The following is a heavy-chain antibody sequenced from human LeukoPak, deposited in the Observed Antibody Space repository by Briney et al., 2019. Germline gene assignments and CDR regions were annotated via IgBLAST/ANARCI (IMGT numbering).Heavy chain of an antibody. CDR2: IIPIFGTA. Sequence: SVKVSCKASGGTFSSYAISWVRQAPGQGLEWMGGIIPIFGTANYAQKFQGRVTITADESTSTACMELSSLRSEDTAVYYCARGVTTGGKYYYYYYMDVWGKGTTVTVSS. D-gene: IGHD4-11*01. CDR3: ARGVTTGGKYYYYYYMDV. V-gene: IGHV1-69*13. CDR1: GGTFSSYA. J-gene: IGHJ6*03.